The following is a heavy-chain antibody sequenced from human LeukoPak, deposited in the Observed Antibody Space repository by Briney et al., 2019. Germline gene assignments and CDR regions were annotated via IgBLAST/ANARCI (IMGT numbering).Heavy chain of an antibody. Sequence: GGSLRLSCAASGFTFSNAWMSWVRQAPGKGLEWVGRIKSKTDGGTTDYAAPVKGRFTITRDDSKNTLYLQMNSMKTEDTAVYYCTTVYYYDSSGYYFRSWRDFDYWGQGTLVTVSS. D-gene: IGHD3-22*01. CDR3: TTVYYYDSSGYYFRSWRDFDY. CDR2: IKSKTDGGTT. J-gene: IGHJ4*02. V-gene: IGHV3-15*01. CDR1: GFTFSNAW.